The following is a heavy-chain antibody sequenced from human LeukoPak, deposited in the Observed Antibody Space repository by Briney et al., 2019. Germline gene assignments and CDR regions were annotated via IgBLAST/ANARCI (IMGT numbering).Heavy chain of an antibody. V-gene: IGHV1-2*02. CDR2: INPNSGGT. Sequence: ASVKVSCKASGYTFTGYYMHWVRQAPGQGLAWMGWINPNSGGTNYAQKFQGRVTMTRDTSISTAYMELSRLRSDDTAVYYCARDQRKGVRVIYYGMDVWGQGTTVTVSS. CDR3: ARDQRKGVRVIYYGMDV. D-gene: IGHD2/OR15-2a*01. CDR1: GYTFTGYY. J-gene: IGHJ6*02.